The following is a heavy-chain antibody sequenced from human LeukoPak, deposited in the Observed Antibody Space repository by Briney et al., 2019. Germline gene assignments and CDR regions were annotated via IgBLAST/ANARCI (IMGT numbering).Heavy chain of an antibody. D-gene: IGHD4-17*01. J-gene: IGHJ5*02. V-gene: IGHV3-48*02. CDR3: ARDMGYGDPNWFDP. Sequence: SVKGRFTISRDNAKNSLYLQMNSLRDEDTAVYYCARDMGYGDPNWFDPWGQGTLVTVSS.